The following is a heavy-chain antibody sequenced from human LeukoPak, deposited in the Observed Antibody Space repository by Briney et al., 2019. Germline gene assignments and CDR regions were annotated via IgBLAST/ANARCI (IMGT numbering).Heavy chain of an antibody. J-gene: IGHJ3*02. CDR2: INSKGGST. V-gene: IGHV3-23*01. Sequence: PGGSLRLSCAASGFTFSSYAMSWVRQAPGKGLEWVSGINSKGGSTHYADSVKDRFTISRDNSKNTLYLQMNSLRAEDTAVYYCAKETVVVVAATPDAFDIWGQGTMVTVS. D-gene: IGHD2-15*01. CDR1: GFTFSSYA. CDR3: AKETVVVVAATPDAFDI.